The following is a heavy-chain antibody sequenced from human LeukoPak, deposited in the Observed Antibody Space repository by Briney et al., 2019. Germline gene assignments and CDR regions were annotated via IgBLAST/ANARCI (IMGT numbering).Heavy chain of an antibody. D-gene: IGHD6-13*01. V-gene: IGHV4-38-2*02. CDR3: ARGASSSWFDYYYYMDV. J-gene: IGHJ6*03. Sequence: SETLSLTCTVSGYSISSGYYWGWIRQPPGKGLEWIGSIYHSGSTYYNPSLKSRVTISVDTSKNQFSLKLSSVTAADTAVYYCARGASSSWFDYYYYMDVWGKGTTVTVSS. CDR2: IYHSGST. CDR1: GYSISSGYY.